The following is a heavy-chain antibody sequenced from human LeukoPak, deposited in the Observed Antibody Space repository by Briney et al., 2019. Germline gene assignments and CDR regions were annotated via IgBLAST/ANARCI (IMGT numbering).Heavy chain of an antibody. CDR3: AKDRSSSWYGVFDY. CDR2: ISWNSGSI. Sequence: PAGSLTLSCAASGFTFDDYAMHWVRQAPRKGLEWVSGISWNSGSIGYADSVKGRFTISRDNAKNSLYLQMNSLRAEDTALYYCAKDRSSSWYGVFDYWGQGTQVTVSS. J-gene: IGHJ4*02. D-gene: IGHD6-13*01. CDR1: GFTFDDYA. V-gene: IGHV3-9*01.